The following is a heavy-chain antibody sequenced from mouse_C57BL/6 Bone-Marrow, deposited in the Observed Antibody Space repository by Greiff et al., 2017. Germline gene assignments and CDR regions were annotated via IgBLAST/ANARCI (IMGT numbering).Heavy chain of an antibody. D-gene: IGHD1-1*01. CDR2: IDPSDSYT. V-gene: IGHV1-69*01. CDR3: ARRGIYYYGSSYEKSDD. CDR1: GYTFTSYW. J-gene: IGHJ2*01. Sequence: QVQLQQPGAELVMPGASVKLSCKASGYTFTSYWMHWVKQRPGQGLEWIGVIDPSDSYTNYNQKFKGKSTLTVDKSSSTAYMQLSSLTSEDSAVYYCARRGIYYYGSSYEKSDDWGQGTTLTVSS.